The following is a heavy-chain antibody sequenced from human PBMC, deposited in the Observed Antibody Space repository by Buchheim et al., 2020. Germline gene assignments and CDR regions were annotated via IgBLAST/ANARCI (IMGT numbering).Heavy chain of an antibody. CDR3: ARGLGYSGYELNYFDY. CDR2: INHSGST. Sequence: QVQLQQWGAGLLKPSETLSLTCAVYGGSFSGYYWSWIRQPPGKGLEWIGEINHSGSTNYNPSLKSRVTISVDTSKNPFSLKLSSVTAADTAVYYCARGLGYSGYELNYFDYWGQGTL. D-gene: IGHD5-12*01. J-gene: IGHJ4*02. CDR1: GGSFSGYY. V-gene: IGHV4-34*01.